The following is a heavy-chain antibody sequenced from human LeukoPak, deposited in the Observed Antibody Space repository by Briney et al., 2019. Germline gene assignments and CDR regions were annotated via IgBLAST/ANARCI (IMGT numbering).Heavy chain of an antibody. CDR3: AELGITMIGGV. Sequence: GGSLRLSCAASGFTFSSYEMNWVRQAPGKGRGWVSYISSSGSTIYYADSVKGRFTISRDNAKNSLYLQMNSLRAEDTAVYYCAELGITMIGGVWGKGTTVTISS. V-gene: IGHV3-48*03. CDR2: ISSSGSTI. D-gene: IGHD3-10*02. J-gene: IGHJ6*04. CDR1: GFTFSSYE.